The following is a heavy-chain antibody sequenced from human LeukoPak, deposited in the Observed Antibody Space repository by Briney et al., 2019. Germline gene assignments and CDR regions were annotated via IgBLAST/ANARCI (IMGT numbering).Heavy chain of an antibody. D-gene: IGHD3-10*01. CDR2: INHSGST. CDR3: ARKRRWFGELIRNYYFDY. Sequence: SETLCLTCAVYGGSFSGYYWSWIRQPPGEGLEWIGEINHSGSTNYNPSLKSRVTISVDTSKNQFSLKLSSVTAAGTAVYYCARKRRWFGELIRNYYFDYWGQGTLVTVSS. CDR1: GGSFSGYY. J-gene: IGHJ4*02. V-gene: IGHV4-34*01.